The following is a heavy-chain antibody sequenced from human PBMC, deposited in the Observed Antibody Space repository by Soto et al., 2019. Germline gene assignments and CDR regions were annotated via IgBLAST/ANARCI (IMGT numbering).Heavy chain of an antibody. CDR3: AKATATSGGAFEI. CDR1: GFICSSYD. V-gene: IGHV3-23*01. CDR2: ILVGGST. Sequence: PGGSLRLSCAGSGFICSSYDMSWVRQAPGKGLEWVSTILVGGSTHYEDAVKGRFTISRDTSKNTVYLQMNSLTAGDTAVYYCAKATATSGGAFEIYGQGTMVTVSS. D-gene: IGHD1-1*01. J-gene: IGHJ3*02.